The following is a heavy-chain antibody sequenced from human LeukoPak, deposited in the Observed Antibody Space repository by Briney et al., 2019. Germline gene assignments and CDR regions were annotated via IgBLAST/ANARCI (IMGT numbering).Heavy chain of an antibody. D-gene: IGHD5-18*01. CDR1: GGSISSGGYY. J-gene: IGHJ4*02. Sequence: PSQTLSLTCTVSGGSISSGGYYWTWIRQHPGKGLEWIGYIYYSGSTNYNPSLKSRVTISVDTSKNQFSLKLSSVTAADTAVYYCAREGGYSYGIDYWGQGTLVTVSS. CDR2: IYYSGST. CDR3: AREGGYSYGIDY. V-gene: IGHV4-31*03.